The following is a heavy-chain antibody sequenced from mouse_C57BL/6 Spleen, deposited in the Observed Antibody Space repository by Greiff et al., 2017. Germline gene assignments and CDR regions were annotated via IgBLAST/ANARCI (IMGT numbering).Heavy chain of an antibody. CDR1: GYTFTSYW. V-gene: IGHV1-55*01. Sequence: QVQLQQPGAELVKPGASVKMSCKASGYTFTSYWITWVKQRPGQGLEWIGDIYPGSGSTNYNEKFKSKATLTVDTSSSTAYMQLSSLTSEDSAVYYCATGELRILGAMDYWGQGTSVTVSS. CDR2: IYPGSGST. CDR3: ATGELRILGAMDY. D-gene: IGHD3-2*02. J-gene: IGHJ4*01.